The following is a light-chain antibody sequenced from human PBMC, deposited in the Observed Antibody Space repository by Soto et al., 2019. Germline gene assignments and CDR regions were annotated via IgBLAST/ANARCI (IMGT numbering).Light chain of an antibody. CDR1: QSLLYSDGNTY. J-gene: IGKJ1*01. Sequence: DVVMTQSPLSLPVTLGQPASISCRSSQSLLYSDGNTYLSWFQQRPGQSPRRLIYKVSNRDSGVPDRFSGSGAGIYFTLKISRVEAEDVGVYYWMQGTYWPPRTFGQGTKVEIK. V-gene: IGKV2-30*01. CDR2: KVS. CDR3: MQGTYWPPRT.